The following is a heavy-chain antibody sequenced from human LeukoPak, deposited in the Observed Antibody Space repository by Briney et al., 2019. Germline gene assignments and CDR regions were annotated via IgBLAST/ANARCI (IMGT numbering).Heavy chain of an antibody. CDR2: INHSGST. CDR1: GGSFSGYY. J-gene: IGHJ4*02. CDR3: VRGFDYAFYD. Sequence: SETLSLTCAVYGGSFSGYYWSWIRQPPGKGLEWIGEINHSGSTNYNPSLKSRITILVDTSKNQFFLSLSSVTAADTALYYCVRGFDYAFYDWGQGTQVTVSS. D-gene: IGHD4-17*01. V-gene: IGHV4-34*01.